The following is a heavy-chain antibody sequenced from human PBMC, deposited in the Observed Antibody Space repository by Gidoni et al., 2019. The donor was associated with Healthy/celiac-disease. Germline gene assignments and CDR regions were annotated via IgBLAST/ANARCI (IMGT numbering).Heavy chain of an antibody. CDR2: IIPIFGTA. CDR1: GGTFSSYA. V-gene: IGHV1-69*01. J-gene: IGHJ6*03. D-gene: IGHD6-13*01. Sequence: QVQLVQSGAEVKKPGSSVKVSCKASGGTFSSYAIRWVRQAPGQGLEWMGGIIPIFGTANYAQKFQGRVTITADESTSTAYMELSSLRSEDTAVYYCARDPGIAAYNYRNYYYYMDVWGKGTTVTVSS. CDR3: ARDPGIAAYNYRNYYYYMDV.